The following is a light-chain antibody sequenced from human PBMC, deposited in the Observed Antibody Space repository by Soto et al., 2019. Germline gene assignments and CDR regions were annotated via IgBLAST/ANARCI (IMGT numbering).Light chain of an antibody. CDR2: LNSDGSH. Sequence: QPVLTQSPSASASLGASVKLTCTLSSGHSSYAIAWHQQQPEKGPRYLMKLNSDGSHSKGDEIPDRFSGSSSGAERYLTISSLQSEDEADYYCQTWGTGFKVFGGGTKLTVL. CDR1: SGHSSYA. CDR3: QTWGTGFKV. J-gene: IGLJ3*02. V-gene: IGLV4-69*01.